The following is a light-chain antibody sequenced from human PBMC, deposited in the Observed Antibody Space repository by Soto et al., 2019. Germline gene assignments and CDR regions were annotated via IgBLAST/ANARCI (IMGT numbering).Light chain of an antibody. Sequence: DIQMTQSPSSLSASVGDTVTITCRASQSVSNFLGWFQQKPGKPPKSLIYTASSLQSGVPARFRGSGSGTQFALTINGLQPEDAATYYCQQYRSHPRTLGQGTKVDIK. CDR1: QSVSNF. CDR3: QQYRSHPRT. CDR2: TAS. J-gene: IGKJ1*01. V-gene: IGKV1-16*01.